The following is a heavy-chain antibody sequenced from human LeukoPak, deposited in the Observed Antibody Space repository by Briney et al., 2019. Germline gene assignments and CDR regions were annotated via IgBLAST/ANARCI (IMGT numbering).Heavy chain of an antibody. Sequence: GGSLRLSCAASGFTFTDYWMSWVRQAPGKGLEWVANIKQDGSEKYYLDSLEGRFTISRDNAKNSLYLQINRLRAEDTAVYYCARRGTIAVPVFWFDPWGQGTLVIVSS. CDR1: GFTFTDYW. D-gene: IGHD2-2*01. CDR3: ARRGTIAVPVFWFDP. J-gene: IGHJ5*02. V-gene: IGHV3-7*01. CDR2: IKQDGSEK.